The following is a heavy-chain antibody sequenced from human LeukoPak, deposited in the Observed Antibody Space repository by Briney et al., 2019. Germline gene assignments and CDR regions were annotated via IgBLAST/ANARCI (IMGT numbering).Heavy chain of an antibody. CDR2: IHYSGSS. CDR3: ARPFSSDSLWGTYRYRGYFDY. Sequence: SETLSLTCTVSGDSISNTNYYWGWIRQPPGKRLEWIGSIHYSGSSYYNPSLKSRVTISLDMSKNQFSLNLTSVTATATAVYYCARPFSSDSLWGTYRYRGYFDYWGQGTLVTVSS. V-gene: IGHV4-39*01. CDR1: GDSISNTNYY. J-gene: IGHJ4*02. D-gene: IGHD3-16*02.